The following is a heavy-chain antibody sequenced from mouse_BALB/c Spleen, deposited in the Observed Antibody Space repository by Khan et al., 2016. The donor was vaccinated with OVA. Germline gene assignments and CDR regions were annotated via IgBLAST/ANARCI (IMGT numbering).Heavy chain of an antibody. D-gene: IGHD2-10*01. CDR1: GFTFSSYG. CDR2: ISGDSSTI. J-gene: IGHJ2*01. CDR3: AASYSYWYYFDY. Sequence: EVELVESGGGLVQPGGSRKLSCAASGFTFSSYGMHWVRQAPEKGLEWVAYISGDSSTIYYADTVKGRFTISRDNPKNTLFLQMTSLRSEDTSMYYCAASYSYWYYFDYWGQGTTLTVSS. V-gene: IGHV5-17*02.